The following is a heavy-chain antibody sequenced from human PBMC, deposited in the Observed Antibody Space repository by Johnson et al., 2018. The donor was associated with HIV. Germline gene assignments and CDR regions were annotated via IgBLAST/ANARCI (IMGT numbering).Heavy chain of an antibody. CDR1: GFTFNDYA. D-gene: IGHD6-19*01. CDR3: VKDIGYSSGLGNTGFDI. Sequence: EVQLVESGGGLVQPGRSLRLSCAASGFTFNDYAMHWVRQAPGKGLEWVSGISWNSGSIEYADSVKGRFTISRDNAKNSLYLQMNSLRAEDTALYYCVKDIGYSSGLGNTGFDIWGLGTMVTVSA. CDR2: ISWNSGSI. V-gene: IGHV3-9*01. J-gene: IGHJ3*02.